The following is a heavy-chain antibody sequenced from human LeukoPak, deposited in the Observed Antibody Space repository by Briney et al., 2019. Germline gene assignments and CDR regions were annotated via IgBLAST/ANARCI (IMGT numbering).Heavy chain of an antibody. CDR2: IFYSWNT. D-gene: IGHD1-26*01. J-gene: IGHJ4*02. V-gene: IGHV4-59*08. CDR3: ARLAAISGSAYPDD. CDR1: GVSISSYY. Sequence: SETLSLTCTVSGVSISSYYWSWIRQPPGKGLEWIGYIFYSWNTIYNPSLRSRVTISADTSKNHFSLRLRSVTAADTAVYYCARLAAISGSAYPDDWGQGTLVTVSS.